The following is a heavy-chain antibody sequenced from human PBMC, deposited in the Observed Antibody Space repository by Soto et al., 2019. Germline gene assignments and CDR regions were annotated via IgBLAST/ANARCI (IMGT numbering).Heavy chain of an antibody. J-gene: IGHJ5*02. V-gene: IGHV3-21*01. CDR3: ARLTSYESSGDYCS. D-gene: IGHD3-22*01. Sequence: EVQLVESGGGLVKPGGSLRLSCAASGFTFSSYSMNWVRQAPGKGLEWVSSISSSSSYIYYADSVKGRFTISSDNAKNSLYRQMNSLRAEDTAVYYCARLTSYESSGDYCSWGQGTLVTVSS. CDR2: ISSSSSYI. CDR1: GFTFSSYS.